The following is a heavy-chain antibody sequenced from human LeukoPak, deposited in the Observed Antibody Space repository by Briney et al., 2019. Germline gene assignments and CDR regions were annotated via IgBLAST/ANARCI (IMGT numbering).Heavy chain of an antibody. V-gene: IGHV4-34*01. D-gene: IGHD3-9*01. CDR1: GGSFSGYH. Sequence: SETLSLTCAVYGGSFSGYHWTWIRQPPGKGLEWIGEINHSGSTNYNPSLKSRVTISVDTSKNQFSLKLSSVTAADTAVYYCATRYFCGWSRYFDYWGQGTLVTVSS. CDR3: ATRYFCGWSRYFDY. J-gene: IGHJ4*02. CDR2: INHSGST.